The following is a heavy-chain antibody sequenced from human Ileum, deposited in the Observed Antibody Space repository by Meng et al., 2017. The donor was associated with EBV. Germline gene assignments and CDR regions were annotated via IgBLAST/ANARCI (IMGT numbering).Heavy chain of an antibody. Sequence: QLHVPVSLPGLGKHSEIPALTCTFSCVSPDRSSYNWGWVRQSPGKGLEWMGNIYYSGTTYYNPSLKSRVTISVDTSKNQFSLKLSSVTAADTAVYYCARGYSSGWYYFDYWGQGTLVTVSS. CDR3: ARGYSSGWYYFDY. V-gene: IGHV4-39*01. D-gene: IGHD6-19*01. CDR2: IYYSGTT. CDR1: CVSPDRSSYN. J-gene: IGHJ4*02.